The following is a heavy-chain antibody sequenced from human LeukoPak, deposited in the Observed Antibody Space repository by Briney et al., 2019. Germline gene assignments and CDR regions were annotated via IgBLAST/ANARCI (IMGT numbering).Heavy chain of an antibody. CDR3: ASFSSSWYY. CDR2: IYYSGST. CDR1: GGSISSSSYY. V-gene: IGHV4-39*01. D-gene: IGHD6-13*01. Sequence: SETLSLTCTVSGGSISSSSYYWGWIRHPPGKGLEWIGSIYYSGSTYYNPSLKSRVTISVDTSKNQFSLKLSYVTAADTAVYYCASFSSSWYYWGQGTLVTVSS. J-gene: IGHJ4*02.